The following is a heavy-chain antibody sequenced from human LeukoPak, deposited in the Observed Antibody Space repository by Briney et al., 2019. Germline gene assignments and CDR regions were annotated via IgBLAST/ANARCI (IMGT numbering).Heavy chain of an antibody. Sequence: GESLKISCKGSGYSFTSYWIGWVRHMPGKGLEWMGIIYPGDSDTRYSPSFQGQVTISADKSISTAYLRWSSLKASDTAMYYCARHSGWQDYYYYYGMDVWGQGTTVTVSS. D-gene: IGHD6-19*01. J-gene: IGHJ6*02. CDR2: IYPGDSDT. V-gene: IGHV5-51*01. CDR1: GYSFTSYW. CDR3: ARHSGWQDYYYYYGMDV.